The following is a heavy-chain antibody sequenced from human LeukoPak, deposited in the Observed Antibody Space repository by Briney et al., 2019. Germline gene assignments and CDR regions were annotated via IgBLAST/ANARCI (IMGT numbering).Heavy chain of an antibody. CDR2: ISGSGGST. CDR1: GFTFSSYT. Sequence: GGSLRLSCAASGFTFSSYTLSWVRRAPGKGLEWVSAISGSGGSTYYADSVKGRFTISRDNSKNTQYLQMNSLRAEDTAVYYGAKGVRYYVILTGYYNVHPPLDNWGRGTLGTASP. D-gene: IGHD3-9*01. CDR3: AKGVRYYVILTGYYNVHPPLDN. J-gene: IGHJ4*02. V-gene: IGHV3-23*01.